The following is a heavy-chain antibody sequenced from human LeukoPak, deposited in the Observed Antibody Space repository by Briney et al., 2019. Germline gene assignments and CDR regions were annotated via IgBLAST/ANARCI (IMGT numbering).Heavy chain of an antibody. D-gene: IGHD1-1*01. J-gene: IGHJ3*02. V-gene: IGHV4-61*02. Sequence: TLSLTRTVSHGSISSGSYHWTWYRQPAGKGLEWIGRILSSGSTNSNPSLKSRVTISLDKSKNQFSLDLISVTAADMAVYYCATRLAGNAFDIWGQGTMVTVSS. CDR3: ATRLAGNAFDI. CDR1: HGSISSGSYH. CDR2: ILSSGST.